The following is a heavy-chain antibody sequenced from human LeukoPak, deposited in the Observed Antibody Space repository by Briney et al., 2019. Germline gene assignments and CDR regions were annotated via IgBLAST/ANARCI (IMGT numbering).Heavy chain of an antibody. CDR3: ARWRITMVRGVIAWFDP. Sequence: GASVKVSCKASGYTLTSYAMNWVRQAPGQGLEWMGWINTNTGNPAYAQGFTGRFVFSLDTSVSTAYLQISSLKAEDTAVYYCARWRITMVRGVIAWFDPRGQGTLVTVSS. D-gene: IGHD3-10*01. CDR2: INTNTGNP. J-gene: IGHJ5*02. CDR1: GYTLTSYA. V-gene: IGHV7-4-1*02.